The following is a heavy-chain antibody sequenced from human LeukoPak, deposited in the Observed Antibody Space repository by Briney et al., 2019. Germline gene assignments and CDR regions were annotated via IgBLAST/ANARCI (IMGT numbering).Heavy chain of an antibody. Sequence: QSGGSLRLSCAASGFTFSNYGMIWVRQAPGKGLEWVSTISGSGGNTYYADSVKGRFTISRDTSKNTLYLQMNSPRAEDTAVYYCAKDMYYDSSGPVFDYWGQGTLVTVSS. D-gene: IGHD3-22*01. CDR2: ISGSGGNT. V-gene: IGHV3-23*01. CDR1: GFTFSNYG. J-gene: IGHJ4*02. CDR3: AKDMYYDSSGPVFDY.